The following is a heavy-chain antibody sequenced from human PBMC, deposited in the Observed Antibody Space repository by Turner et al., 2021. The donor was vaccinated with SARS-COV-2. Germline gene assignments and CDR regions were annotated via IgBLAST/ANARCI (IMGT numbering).Heavy chain of an antibody. CDR1: RYTFTGYY. D-gene: IGHD3-3*01. CDR3: ARGPAVFGVVIIGY. J-gene: IGHJ4*02. Sequence: QVQRVQSGAEVKKPGAAVRVSCKASRYTFTGYYMHWVRHAPGQGLEWMGWIIPNSGGTNYAQKFQGRVTMTSDTSISTVYMELSRLRSDDTAVYYCARGPAVFGVVIIGYWGQGTLVTVSS. V-gene: IGHV1-2*02. CDR2: IIPNSGGT.